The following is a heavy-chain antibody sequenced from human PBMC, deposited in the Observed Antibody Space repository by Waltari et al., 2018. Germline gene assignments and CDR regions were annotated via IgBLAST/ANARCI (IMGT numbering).Heavy chain of an antibody. CDR1: GGSVSSGSYY. D-gene: IGHD3-3*01. V-gene: IGHV4-61*01. Sequence: QVQLQESGPGLVKPSETLSLTCTVSGGSVSSGSYYWSWIRQPPGKGLEWIGYIYYNGSTNYNPSLKSRVTISVDTSKNQFSLKLSSVTAADTAVYYCARDRITIFGVVVNYYYYYGMDVWGQGTTVTVSS. J-gene: IGHJ6*02. CDR2: IYYNGST. CDR3: ARDRITIFGVVVNYYYYYGMDV.